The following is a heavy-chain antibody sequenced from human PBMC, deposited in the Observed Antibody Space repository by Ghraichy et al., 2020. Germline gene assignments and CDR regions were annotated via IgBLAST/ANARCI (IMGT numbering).Heavy chain of an antibody. V-gene: IGHV1-69*13. Sequence: SVKVSCKASGGTFSSYAISWVRQAPGQGLEWMGGIIPIFGTANYAQKFQGRVTITADESTSTAYMELSSLRSEDTAVYYCARVGAPYYYYYYMDVWGKGTTVTVSS. CDR3: ARVGAPYYYYYYMDV. CDR1: GGTFSSYA. CDR2: IIPIFGTA. J-gene: IGHJ6*03. D-gene: IGHD1-26*01.